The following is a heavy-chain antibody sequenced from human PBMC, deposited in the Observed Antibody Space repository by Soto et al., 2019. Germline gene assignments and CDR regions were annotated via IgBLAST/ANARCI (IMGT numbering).Heavy chain of an antibody. Sequence: SVKVSCKASGGTFSSYTISWVRQAPGQGLEWMGWIIPILGNTNYAQKFQGRVTMTTDTSTSTAYMELRSLRSDDTAVYYCARGHWILKSYGMDVWGQGTTVIGSS. CDR1: GGTFSSYT. CDR3: ARGHWILKSYGMDV. V-gene: IGHV1-69*08. D-gene: IGHD1-1*01. J-gene: IGHJ6*02. CDR2: IIPILGNT.